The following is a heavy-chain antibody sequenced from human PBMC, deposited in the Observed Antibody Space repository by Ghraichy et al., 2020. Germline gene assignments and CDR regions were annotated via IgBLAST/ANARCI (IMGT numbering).Heavy chain of an antibody. V-gene: IGHV4-59*01. CDR1: GGSISSYY. CDR2: IYYSGST. Sequence: SETLSLTCTVSGGSISSYYWSWIRQPPGKGLEWIGYIYYSGSTNYNPSLKSRVTISVDTSKNQFSLKLSSVTAADTAVYYCARAGYSSSWYPGGFDYWGQGTLVTVSS. D-gene: IGHD6-13*01. CDR3: ARAGYSSSWYPGGFDY. J-gene: IGHJ4*02.